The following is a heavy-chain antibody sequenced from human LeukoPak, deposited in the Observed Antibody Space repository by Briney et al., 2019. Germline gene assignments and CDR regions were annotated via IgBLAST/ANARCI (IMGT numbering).Heavy chain of an antibody. CDR1: GGSISSSSYY. J-gene: IGHJ4*02. CDR3: ARHPINIAVAGTYFDY. CDR2: IYYSGST. Sequence: PSETLSLTCTVSGGSISSSSYYWGWIRQPPGKGLEWTGSIYYSGSTYYNPSLKSRVTISVDTSKNQFSLKLSSVTAADTAVYYCARHPINIAVAGTYFDYWGQGTLVTVSS. D-gene: IGHD6-19*01. V-gene: IGHV4-39*01.